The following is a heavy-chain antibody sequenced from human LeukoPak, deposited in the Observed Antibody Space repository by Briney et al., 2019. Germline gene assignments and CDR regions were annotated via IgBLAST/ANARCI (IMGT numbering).Heavy chain of an antibody. D-gene: IGHD5-18*01. CDR3: ARATWIQLWVYYFDY. Sequence: ASVKVSCKAFGYTFTAYYIHWVRQAPGQGLEWMGWINPNSGATNYVQKFQDRVTVTRDTSVGTAYMELTGLRSDDTAVYYCARATWIQLWVYYFDYWGQGTLVTVSS. V-gene: IGHV1-2*02. J-gene: IGHJ4*02. CDR1: GYTFTAYY. CDR2: INPNSGAT.